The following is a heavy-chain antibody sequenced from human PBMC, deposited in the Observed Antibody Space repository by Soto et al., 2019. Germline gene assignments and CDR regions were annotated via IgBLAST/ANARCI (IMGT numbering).Heavy chain of an antibody. CDR1: GFTFSSYA. CDR3: AKRSSSSTFDY. CDR2: ISGSDDST. D-gene: IGHD6-6*01. Sequence: PGGSLRLSCAASGFTFSSYAMSWVRQAPGKGLEKVSVISGSDDSTYYADSVTVRFTISRDNSKNTLYLQITSLKAEDTAVYYCAKRSSSSTFDYWGQGTLVTVAS. J-gene: IGHJ4*02. V-gene: IGHV3-23*01.